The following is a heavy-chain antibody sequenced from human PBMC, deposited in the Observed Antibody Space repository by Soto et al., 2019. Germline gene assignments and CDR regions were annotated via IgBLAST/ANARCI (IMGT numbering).Heavy chain of an antibody. Sequence: VQLVESGGGVVQPGRSLRLSCAASGFTFSDYAMHWVRQAPGKGLEWVAVVSHDGRNTHYADSVKGRFTISRDSSQNTVSLEMTTLRAEDTAVYYCATGGRQWLVTSEFNYWGQGALVTVSS. V-gene: IGHV3-30*03. CDR3: ATGGRQWLVTSEFNY. J-gene: IGHJ4*02. D-gene: IGHD6-19*01. CDR2: VSHDGRNT. CDR1: GFTFSDYA.